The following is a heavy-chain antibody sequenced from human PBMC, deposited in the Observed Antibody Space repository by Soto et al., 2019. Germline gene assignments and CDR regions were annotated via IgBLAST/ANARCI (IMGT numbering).Heavy chain of an antibody. Sequence: GGSLRLSCAASGFTFSSYWMHWVRQAPGKGLVWVSRINSDGSSTSYADSVKGRFTIPRDNAKNTLYLQMNSLRAEDTAVYYCASAPLAARPEDYYYYYMDVWGKGTTVTVSS. CDR3: ASAPLAARPEDYYYYYMDV. D-gene: IGHD6-6*01. V-gene: IGHV3-74*01. CDR2: INSDGSST. J-gene: IGHJ6*03. CDR1: GFTFSSYW.